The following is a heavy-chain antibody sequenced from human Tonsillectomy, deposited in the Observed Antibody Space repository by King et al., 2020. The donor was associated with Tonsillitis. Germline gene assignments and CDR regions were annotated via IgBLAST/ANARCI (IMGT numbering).Heavy chain of an antibody. CDR2: VYSDGST. CDR1: GFTVSSNY. V-gene: IGHV3-53*01. CDR3: ARHKARRLSYFDY. J-gene: IGHJ4*02. Sequence: VQLVESGGGLIQPGGSLRLSCAASGFTVSSNYMRWVRQAPGKGLEWVSVVYSDGSTYYGDAVKGRFTIATDNSKNTLYLQMNRLRAEDAAVHYCARHKARRLSYFDYWGQGTLVTFSS. D-gene: IGHD6-6*01.